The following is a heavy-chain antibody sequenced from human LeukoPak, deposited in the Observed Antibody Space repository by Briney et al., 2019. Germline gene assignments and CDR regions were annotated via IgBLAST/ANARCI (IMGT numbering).Heavy chain of an antibody. CDR1: GFTFSSYN. CDR3: ARAGVCTTTSCDGGIDY. J-gene: IGHJ4*02. V-gene: IGHV3-21*06. Sequence: GGYLRRSCAASGFTFSSYNMKWVRQAPGKGLEWVSFISTTSNYIYYADSVKGRFTISRDNAKNSLYLQMNSLRGEDAALYYCARAGVCTTTSCDGGIDYWGQGTLVTVSS. D-gene: IGHD2-2*01. CDR2: ISTTSNYI.